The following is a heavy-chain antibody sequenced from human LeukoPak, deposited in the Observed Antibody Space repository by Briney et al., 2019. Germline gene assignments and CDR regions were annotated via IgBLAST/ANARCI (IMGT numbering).Heavy chain of an antibody. D-gene: IGHD2-2*02. CDR2: IYYSGST. CDR1: GGSISSYY. Sequence: KTSETLSLTCTVCGGSISSYYWSWIRQPPGKGLEWIGYIYYSGSTNYNPSLKSRVTISVDTSKNQFSLKLRSVTAADTAVYYCARLVVPAAIYNWFDPWGQGTLVTVSS. V-gene: IGHV4-59*01. J-gene: IGHJ5*02. CDR3: ARLVVPAAIYNWFDP.